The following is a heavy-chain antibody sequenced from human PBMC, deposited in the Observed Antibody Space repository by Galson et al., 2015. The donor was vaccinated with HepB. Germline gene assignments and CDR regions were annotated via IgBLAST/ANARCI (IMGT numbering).Heavy chain of an antibody. D-gene: IGHD6-19*01. V-gene: IGHV3-23*01. Sequence: SLRLSCAVSGFTFSSYAMSWVRQAPGKGLEWVSAISGSSGSTYFADSVKGRFSISRDNSKNTLYLQMNSLRAEDTAMYYCAKGDIAVATIILDSWGQGALVTVSS. CDR3: AKGDIAVATIILDS. J-gene: IGHJ4*02. CDR1: GFTFSSYA. CDR2: ISGSSGST.